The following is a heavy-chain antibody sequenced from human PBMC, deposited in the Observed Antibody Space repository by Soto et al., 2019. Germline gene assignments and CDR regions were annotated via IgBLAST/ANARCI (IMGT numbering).Heavy chain of an antibody. J-gene: IGHJ6*02. CDR1: GYTFTSYG. D-gene: IGHD3-3*01. CDR2: ISAYNGNT. V-gene: IGHV1-18*01. CDR3: ARDIYDFWSGYYTDYYYGMDV. Sequence: QVQLVQSGAEVKKPGASVKVSCKASGYTFTSYGNSWVRQAPGQGLEWMGWISAYNGNTNYAQKLQGRVTMTTDTSTSTAYMELRSLRSDDTAVYYCARDIYDFWSGYYTDYYYGMDVWGQGTTVTVSS.